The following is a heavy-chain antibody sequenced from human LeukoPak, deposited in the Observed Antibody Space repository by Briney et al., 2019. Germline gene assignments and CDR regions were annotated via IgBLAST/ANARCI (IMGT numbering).Heavy chain of an antibody. Sequence: AGGSLRLSCAASGFTFSSYGMHWVRQAPGKGLEWVSGISWNSGSRGYADSVKGRFTISRDNAKNSLYLQMNSLRAEDTALYYCAKGYGSGSYSRNYYYYYGMDVWGQGTTVTVSS. CDR2: ISWNSGSR. CDR1: GFTFSSYG. J-gene: IGHJ6*02. D-gene: IGHD3-10*01. CDR3: AKGYGSGSYSRNYYYYYGMDV. V-gene: IGHV3-9*01.